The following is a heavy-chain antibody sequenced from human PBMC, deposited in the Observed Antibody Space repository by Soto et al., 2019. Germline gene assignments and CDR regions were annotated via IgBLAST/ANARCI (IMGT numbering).Heavy chain of an antibody. CDR2: IRSRRYGATA. CDR1: GFAFVGHG. CDR3: TRAPLRCSGGSCYSADS. Sequence: GGSLRLSCTTSGFAFVGHGMSWVRQAPGKGLEWPGFIRSRRYGATAEYAASVKGRFSVSRDDSKSIAYLQMNNLQTEDTGVYYCTRAPLRCSGGSCYSADSWGRGTLVTVSS. V-gene: IGHV3-49*04. J-gene: IGHJ4*02. D-gene: IGHD2-15*01.